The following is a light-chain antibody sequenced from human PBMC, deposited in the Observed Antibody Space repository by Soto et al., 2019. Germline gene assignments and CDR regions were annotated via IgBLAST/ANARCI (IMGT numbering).Light chain of an antibody. Sequence: QSALTQPRSVSGSPGQSVTISCTGTSNDVGCYNFVSWYQQHPGKVPKLFIYDVSRRPSGVPDRFSGSKSGNTASLTISGLQAEDDADYYCSSYAGSYTLVFGGGTKLTVL. CDR3: SSYAGSYTLV. CDR2: DVS. V-gene: IGLV2-11*01. CDR1: SNDVGCYNF. J-gene: IGLJ2*01.